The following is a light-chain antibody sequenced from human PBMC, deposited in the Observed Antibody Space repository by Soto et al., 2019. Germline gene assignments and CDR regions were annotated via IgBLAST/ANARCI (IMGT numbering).Light chain of an antibody. CDR1: QGISSY. Sequence: IQMTQSPSTLSASTGDRVTITCRASQGISSYLAWYQQKPGKAPKLLIYAASTLQSGVPSRFSGSGSGTEFTLTISSLQPDDFATYYCQQYNSYSRTFGQGTKVDI. V-gene: IGKV1-8*01. CDR3: QQYNSYSRT. J-gene: IGKJ1*01. CDR2: AAS.